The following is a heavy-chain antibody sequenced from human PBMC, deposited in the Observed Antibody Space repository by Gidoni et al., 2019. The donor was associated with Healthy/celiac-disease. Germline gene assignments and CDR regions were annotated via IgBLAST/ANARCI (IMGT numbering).Heavy chain of an antibody. CDR1: GFTVSSNY. CDR2: IYSGGST. D-gene: IGHD3-10*01. V-gene: IGHV3-66*01. CDR3: ARCRYYYGSAPYGMDV. J-gene: IGHJ6*02. Sequence: EVQLVESGGGLVQPGGSLRLSCAASGFTVSSNYMSWVRQAPGKGLEWVSVIYSGGSTYYADSVKGRFTISRDNSKNTLYLQMNSLRAEDTAVYYCARCRYYYGSAPYGMDVWGQGTTVTVSS.